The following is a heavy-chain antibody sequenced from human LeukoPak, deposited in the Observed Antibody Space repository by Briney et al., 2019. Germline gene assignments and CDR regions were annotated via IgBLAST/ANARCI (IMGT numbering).Heavy chain of an antibody. CDR3: AKDQRYSYDIF. V-gene: IGHV3-23*01. CDR1: GFTFSSYA. CDR2: ISGSGGST. D-gene: IGHD5-12*01. J-gene: IGHJ4*02. Sequence: QPGGSLRLSCAASGFTFSSYAMSWVRQAPGKGLEWVSTISGSGGSTYYADSVKGRFTISRDNSENTLYLHMHSLRAEDTAIYYCAKDQRYSYDIFWGLGTLVTVSS.